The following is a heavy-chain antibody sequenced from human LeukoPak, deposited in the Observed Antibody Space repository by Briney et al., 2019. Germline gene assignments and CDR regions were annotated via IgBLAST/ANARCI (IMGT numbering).Heavy chain of an antibody. D-gene: IGHD2-21*02. CDR1: GFIFSSHG. CDR2: IKQDGSEK. Sequence: PGGSLRLSCAASGFIFSSHGMNWVRQAPGKGLEWVANIKQDGSEKYYVDSVKGRFTISRDNAKNSLYLQMNSLRAEDTAVYYCARGRFMGVVTADPLYYFDYWGQGTLVTVSS. V-gene: IGHV3-7*01. J-gene: IGHJ4*02. CDR3: ARGRFMGVVTADPLYYFDY.